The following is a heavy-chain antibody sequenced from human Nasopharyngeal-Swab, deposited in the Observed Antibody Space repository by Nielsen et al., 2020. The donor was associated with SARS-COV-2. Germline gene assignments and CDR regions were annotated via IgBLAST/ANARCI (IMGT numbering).Heavy chain of an antibody. J-gene: IGHJ6*02. V-gene: IGHV5-51*01. D-gene: IGHD6-13*01. CDR3: ARSITSSSWYRYGMDV. CDR1: GYSFTSYW. CDR2: LYHGDSDT. Sequence: GGSLRLSCQGSGYSFTSYWIGWVRQMPGKGLEWMGILYHGDSDTRYSPSFQGHVTISADKSISTAYLQWSSLKASDTAMYYCARSITSSSWYRYGMDVWGQGTTVTVSS.